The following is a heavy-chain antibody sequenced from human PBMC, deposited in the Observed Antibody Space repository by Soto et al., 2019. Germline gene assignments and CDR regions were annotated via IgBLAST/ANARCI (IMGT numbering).Heavy chain of an antibody. J-gene: IGHJ6*02. D-gene: IGHD3-10*01. Sequence: QVQLVESGGGVVQPGRSLRLSCAASGFTFSSYAMHWVRQAPGKGLEWVAVISYDGSNKYYADSVKGRFTISRDNSKNPXXRPMSSLRAEDTAVYYCARGRPRHSRRDYYYGMDVWGQGTTVTVSS. CDR1: GFTFSSYA. CDR3: ARGRPRHSRRDYYYGMDV. CDR2: ISYDGSNK. V-gene: IGHV3-30-3*01.